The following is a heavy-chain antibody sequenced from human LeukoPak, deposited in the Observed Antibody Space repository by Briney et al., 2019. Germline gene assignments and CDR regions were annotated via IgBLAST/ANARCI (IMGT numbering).Heavy chain of an antibody. CDR2: INAGNGDT. CDR3: ARGTGCTGGSCSYYGMDV. V-gene: IGHV1-3*01. Sequence: ASVKVSCKGSGYTFSSYAMHWVRQAPGQRLEWMGWINAGNGDTKYSQKFQGRVTITRDTSATTAYMELSSLRSEDTAVYYCARGTGCTGGSCSYYGMDVWDQGTTVTVSS. J-gene: IGHJ6*02. D-gene: IGHD2-15*01. CDR1: GYTFSSYA.